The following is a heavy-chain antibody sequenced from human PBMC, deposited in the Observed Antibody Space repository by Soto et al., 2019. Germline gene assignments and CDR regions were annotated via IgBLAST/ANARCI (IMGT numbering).Heavy chain of an antibody. CDR3: ARADIVVVPAASPWFDP. V-gene: IGHV4-30-4*01. J-gene: IGHJ5*02. CDR2: IYYSGST. CDR1: GGSISSGDYY. Sequence: PSETLSLTCTVSGGSISSGDYYGSWIRQPPGKGLEWIGYIYYSGSTYYNPSLKSRVTISVDTSKNQFSLKLSSVTAADTAVHYCARADIVVVPAASPWFDPWGQGTLVTVSS. D-gene: IGHD2-2*01.